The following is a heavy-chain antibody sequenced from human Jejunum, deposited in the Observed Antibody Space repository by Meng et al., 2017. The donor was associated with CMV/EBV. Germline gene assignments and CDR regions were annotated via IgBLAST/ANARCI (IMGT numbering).Heavy chain of an antibody. V-gene: IGHV3-73*01. CDR2: IRSKTINYAT. D-gene: IGHD3-10*01. CDR1: FTFSKAW. CDR3: TRSPPGQFGFVDY. Sequence: FTFSKAWMSWVRQAPGKGLEWVGRIRSKTINYATEYAAPVKGRFTISRDDSKNTAYLQMNSLKIEDTAVYYCTRSPPGQFGFVDYWGQGTLVTVSS. J-gene: IGHJ4*02.